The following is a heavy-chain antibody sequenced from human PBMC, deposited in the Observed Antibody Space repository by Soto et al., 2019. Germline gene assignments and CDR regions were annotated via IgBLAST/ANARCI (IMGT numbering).Heavy chain of an antibody. D-gene: IGHD6-13*01. CDR3: ANHRRLSSWPFDY. CDR1: GFTFSSYA. Sequence: EVQLLESGGGLVQPGGSLRLSCAASGFTFSSYAMSWVRQAPGKGLEWVSAISGSGGSTYYADSVKGRFTISRDKSKNTLYLQMNSLRAEDTAVYYCANHRRLSSWPFDYWGQGTLVTVSS. CDR2: ISGSGGST. J-gene: IGHJ4*02. V-gene: IGHV3-23*01.